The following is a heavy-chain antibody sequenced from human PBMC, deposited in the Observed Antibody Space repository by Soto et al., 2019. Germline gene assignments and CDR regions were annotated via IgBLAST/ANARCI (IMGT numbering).Heavy chain of an antibody. V-gene: IGHV3-33*01. CDR3: ATYSSGWSVNFDY. D-gene: IGHD6-19*01. CDR2: IWYDGSNK. CDR1: GFTFSSYG. Sequence: WGSLRLSCAASGFTFSSYGMHWVRQVPGKGLEWVAVIWYDGSNKYYADSVKGRFTISRDNSKNTLYLQMNSLRAEDTAVYYCATYSSGWSVNFDYWGQGTLVTVSS. J-gene: IGHJ4*02.